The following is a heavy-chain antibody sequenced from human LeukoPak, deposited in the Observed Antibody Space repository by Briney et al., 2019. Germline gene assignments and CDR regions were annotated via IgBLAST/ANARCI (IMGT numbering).Heavy chain of an antibody. CDR3: ARDSSTGAHDALDI. CDR2: ISSSSSYI. CDR1: GFTFSSYS. Sequence: PGGSLRLSCAASGFTFSSYSMNWVRQAPGKGLEWVSSISSSSSYIYYADSVKGRFTISRDNAKNSLYLQMNSLRAEDTAVYYCARDSSTGAHDALDIWGQGTMVTVSS. J-gene: IGHJ3*02. D-gene: IGHD3-10*01. V-gene: IGHV3-21*01.